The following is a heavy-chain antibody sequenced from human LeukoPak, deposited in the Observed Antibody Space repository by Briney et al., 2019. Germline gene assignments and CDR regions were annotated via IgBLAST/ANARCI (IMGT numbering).Heavy chain of an antibody. CDR3: ARADLYGDYDYYYGMDV. D-gene: IGHD4-17*01. J-gene: IGHJ6*02. Sequence: SVKVSCKPSGGTFSSYAFSWVRQAPGQGLEWMGRIIPILGIANYAQKFQGRVTITADKSTSTAYMELSSLRSEDTAVYYCARADLYGDYDYYYGMDVWGQGTTVTVSS. V-gene: IGHV1-69*04. CDR2: IIPILGIA. CDR1: GGTFSSYA.